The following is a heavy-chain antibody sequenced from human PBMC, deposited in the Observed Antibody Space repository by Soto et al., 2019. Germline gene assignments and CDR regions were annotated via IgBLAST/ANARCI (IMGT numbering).Heavy chain of an antibody. D-gene: IGHD3-9*01. V-gene: IGHV4-59*01. CDR2: IYYSGST. CDR3: ARAFYDILTGYYNNWFDP. CDR1: GGSISSYY. J-gene: IGHJ5*02. Sequence: SDTLSLTCTVSGGSISSYYWSWIRQPPGKGLEWIGYIYYSGSTNYNPSLKSRVTISVDTSKNQFSLKLSSVTAADTAVYYCARAFYDILTGYYNNWFDPWGQGTLVTVSS.